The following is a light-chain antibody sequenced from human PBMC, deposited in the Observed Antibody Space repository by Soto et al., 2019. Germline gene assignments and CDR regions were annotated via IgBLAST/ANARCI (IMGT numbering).Light chain of an antibody. CDR1: QSVSNW. Sequence: DIQMTQSPSALSASVGDRVTITCRASQSVSNWLAWYRQKPGEAPKLLIYEGFTLERGVPSRFTGSGSGTEFTLTNSSLQPDDFETFYCQQYDTYSRTFGQGTKAEVK. CDR2: EGF. CDR3: QQYDTYSRT. J-gene: IGKJ1*01. V-gene: IGKV1-5*03.